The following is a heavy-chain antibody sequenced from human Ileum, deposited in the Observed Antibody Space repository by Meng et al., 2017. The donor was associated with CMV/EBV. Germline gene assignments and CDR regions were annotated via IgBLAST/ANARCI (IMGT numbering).Heavy chain of an antibody. J-gene: IGHJ5*02. CDR3: VRDKDNNYLLDWFDP. CDR1: GVSISSSGYD. Sequence: QPPLPYPGPALSKPSETLSLTITGAGVSISSSGYDWGWIRQPPGKRLEWIGSIYYRGTTYYNPSLKSRVTMSIDTSTNQFSLNLRSVTAADTAVYYCVRDKDNNYLLDWFDPWGQGTLVTVSS. D-gene: IGHD4-11*01. V-gene: IGHV4-39*07. CDR2: IYYRGTT.